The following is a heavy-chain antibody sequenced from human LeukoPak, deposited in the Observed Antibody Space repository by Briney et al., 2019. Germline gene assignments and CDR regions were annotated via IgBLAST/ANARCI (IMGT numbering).Heavy chain of an antibody. CDR3: AKASAMIVVVSKHFDY. V-gene: IGHV3-7*03. CDR2: IKQDGREK. Sequence: GGSQRLSCGASGFVLSSYWVSWVRESPGEGLEGVVNIKQDGREKLCVHSEKGRFTISRDNDTNPLYLQMNSRRAEDTAVYYCAKASAMIVVVSKHFDYWGQGTLVTVSS. CDR1: GFVLSSYW. D-gene: IGHD3-22*01. J-gene: IGHJ4*02.